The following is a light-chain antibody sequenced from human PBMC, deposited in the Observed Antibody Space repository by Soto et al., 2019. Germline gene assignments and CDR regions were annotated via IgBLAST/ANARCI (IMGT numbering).Light chain of an antibody. Sequence: QSALAQPHSASGTPGQRVTITCSGSSSHIGTSSVHWFQQLPGTAPKLLISTTNQRPSGVPERFSGSKSGTSASLAISGLQSEDEADYYCAAWDDSLNGHVFGTGTKVTVL. J-gene: IGLJ1*01. CDR1: SSHIGTSS. CDR3: AAWDDSLNGHV. CDR2: TTN. V-gene: IGLV1-44*01.